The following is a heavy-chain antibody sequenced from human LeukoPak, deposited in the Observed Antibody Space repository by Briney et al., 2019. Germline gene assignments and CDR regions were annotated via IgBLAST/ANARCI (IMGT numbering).Heavy chain of an antibody. CDR1: GYSFTSYW. Sequence: GESLQISCKCSGYSFTSYWIGWVRQMPGKCLEWMGILYPGDSDTRNSPSFQGQVTISANKSISTAYLQWSSLKASDTAMHYCARHRYNWNYIHPHYMDVWGKGTTVTVSS. J-gene: IGHJ6*03. CDR3: ARHRYNWNYIHPHYMDV. CDR2: LYPGDSDT. D-gene: IGHD1-7*01. V-gene: IGHV5-51*01.